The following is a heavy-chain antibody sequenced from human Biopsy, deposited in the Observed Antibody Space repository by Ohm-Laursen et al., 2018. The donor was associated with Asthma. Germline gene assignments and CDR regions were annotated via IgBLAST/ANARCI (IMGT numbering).Heavy chain of an antibody. Sequence: VASVKVSCKTSGYTFNSAGITWVRRAPGQGLEWMGWISVYNGNTKVAQKPQDRVTMITDTSTSTAYMELRSLRSDDTAVYFCARAVDYSHYYGIDVWGQGTTVTVS. CDR1: GYTFNSAG. D-gene: IGHD3-10*01. CDR2: ISVYNGNT. V-gene: IGHV1-18*01. J-gene: IGHJ6*02. CDR3: ARAVDYSHYYGIDV.